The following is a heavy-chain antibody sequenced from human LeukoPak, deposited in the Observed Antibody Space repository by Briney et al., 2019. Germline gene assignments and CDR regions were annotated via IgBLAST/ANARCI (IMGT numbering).Heavy chain of an antibody. CDR3: ARDLHYYVDMDV. CDR1: GFTFSAYA. D-gene: IGHD3-10*02. CDR2: IGSDNKP. Sequence: PGGSLRLSCEASGFTFSAYAMTWVRQAPGKGLEWVSSIGSDNKPHYSESVKGRFAISRDNSKSMLFLQLNSLGAEDTALYYCARDLHYYVDMDVWGQGTMVTVSS. J-gene: IGHJ6*02. V-gene: IGHV3-23*01.